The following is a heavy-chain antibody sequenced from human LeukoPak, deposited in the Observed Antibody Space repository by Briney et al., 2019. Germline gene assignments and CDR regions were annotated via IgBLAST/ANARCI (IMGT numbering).Heavy chain of an antibody. J-gene: IGHJ5*02. Sequence: SETLSLTCTVSGNSTSSDRYYGGWVRQPPGKGLEWIGNIYYSGSTYYNPSLKSRVTISVDTSKNQFSLKLSSVTAADTAVYYCARLGGRNWFDPWGQGTLVTVSS. D-gene: IGHD3-3*01. CDR2: IYYSGST. CDR1: GNSTSSDRYY. V-gene: IGHV4-39*01. CDR3: ARLGGRNWFDP.